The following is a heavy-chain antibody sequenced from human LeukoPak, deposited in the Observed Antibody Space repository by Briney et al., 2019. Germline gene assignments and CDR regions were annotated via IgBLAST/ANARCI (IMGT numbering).Heavy chain of an antibody. CDR3: AGDTHSSSWYDH. CDR2: IYSDGNT. CDR1: GFTVSSIY. J-gene: IGHJ5*02. D-gene: IGHD6-13*01. V-gene: IGHV3-53*01. Sequence: GGSLRLSCAVSGFTVSSIYMSWVRQAPGKGLEWASSIYSDGNTYYADSVKGRFTISRDSSRNTLYLQMNSLRVEDSAVYYCAGDTHSSSWYDHWGQGTLVTVSS.